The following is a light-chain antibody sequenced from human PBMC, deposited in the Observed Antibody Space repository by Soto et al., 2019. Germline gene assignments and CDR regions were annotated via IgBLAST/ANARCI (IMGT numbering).Light chain of an antibody. Sequence: QSALTQPPSASGSPGQSVTISCTGTSSDVGGYNYVSWYQQHPGKAPKLMIYEVSKRPSGVPDRFYGSKSGNTASLTVSGLQAEDEADYYCSSYGGSSNPLVLFGGGTKVTVL. V-gene: IGLV2-8*01. J-gene: IGLJ2*01. CDR3: SSYGGSSNPLVL. CDR2: EVS. CDR1: SSDVGGYNY.